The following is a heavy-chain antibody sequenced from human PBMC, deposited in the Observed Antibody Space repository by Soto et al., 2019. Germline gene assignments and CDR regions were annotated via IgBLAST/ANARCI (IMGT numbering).Heavy chain of an antibody. V-gene: IGHV1-69*06. Sequence: GASVKVSCKASGGTFSSYAISWVRQAPGQGLGWMGGIIPIFGTANYAQKFQGRVTITADKSTSTAYMELSSLRSEDTAVYYCAREGTFPPPFFDIWGQGTMVTVSS. CDR2: IIPIFGTA. CDR1: GGTFSSYA. D-gene: IGHD1-7*01. CDR3: AREGTFPPPFFDI. J-gene: IGHJ3*02.